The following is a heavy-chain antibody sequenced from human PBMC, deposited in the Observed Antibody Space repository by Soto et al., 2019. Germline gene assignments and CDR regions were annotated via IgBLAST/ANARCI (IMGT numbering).Heavy chain of an antibody. Sequence: GASVKVSCKASGYTFTSYGISWVRQAPGQGLEWMGWISAYNGNTNYAQKLQGRVTMTTDTSTSTAYMELRSLRSDDTAVYYCARDHGIAVAPIGAFDXWGQGTMVTVSS. D-gene: IGHD6-19*01. CDR3: ARDHGIAVAPIGAFDX. CDR2: ISAYNGNT. CDR1: GYTFTSYG. V-gene: IGHV1-18*01. J-gene: IGHJ3*02.